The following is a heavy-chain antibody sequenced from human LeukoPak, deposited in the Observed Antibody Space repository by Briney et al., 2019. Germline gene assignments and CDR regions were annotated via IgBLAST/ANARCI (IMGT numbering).Heavy chain of an antibody. V-gene: IGHV3-30*04. J-gene: IGHJ4*02. D-gene: IGHD3-22*01. CDR3: ARERGGYSYYSSSGPDN. CDR2: ISFDGSNK. CDR1: GFSFSSYA. Sequence: PGGSLRLSCAASGFSFSSYAMHWVRQAPGKGLEWVAVISFDGSNKYYADSVKGRFTISRANSRKTLYLEMNSLRPDDTALYYCARERGGYSYYSSSGPDNWGQGTLVTVSS.